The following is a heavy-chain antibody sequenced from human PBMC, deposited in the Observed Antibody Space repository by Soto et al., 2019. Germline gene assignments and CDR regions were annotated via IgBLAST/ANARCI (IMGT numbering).Heavy chain of an antibody. CDR1: GGSFSGYY. Sequence: SETLSLTCAVYGGSFSGYYWSWIRQPPGKGLEWIGEINHSGSTNYNPSLKSRVTISVDTSKNQFSLQLSSVTAADTAVYYCARGSVGYSSSWYREDYYYYGMDVWGKGTTVP. V-gene: IGHV4-34*01. D-gene: IGHD6-13*01. CDR2: INHSGST. CDR3: ARGSVGYSSSWYREDYYYYGMDV. J-gene: IGHJ6*04.